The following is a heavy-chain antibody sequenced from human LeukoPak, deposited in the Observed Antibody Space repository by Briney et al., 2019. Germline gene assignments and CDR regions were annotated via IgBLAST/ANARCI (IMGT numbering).Heavy chain of an antibody. D-gene: IGHD6-19*01. CDR2: LYPGDYDT. CDR1: GYSFTSYG. CDR3: ARRSSSGWYVSDY. J-gene: IGHJ4*02. V-gene: IGHV5-51*01. Sequence: GDALKIPCKGSGYSFTSYGLGWVRQMPGKGLEWMGILYPGDYDTRYSPSFQGQVTISADKSISIAYLQRSSLKASDTAMYYCARRSSSGWYVSDYWGQGTLVTVSS.